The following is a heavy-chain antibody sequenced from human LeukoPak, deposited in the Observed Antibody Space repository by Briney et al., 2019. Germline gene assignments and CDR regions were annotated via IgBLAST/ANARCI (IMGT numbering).Heavy chain of an antibody. CDR1: GGSISSSNR. Sequence: SGTLSLTCAVSGGSISSSNRWSWVRQPPGKGLEWIGEIYHSGSTNYNPSLKSRVTISVDKSKNQFSLKLSSVTAADTAVYYCARPLGYCSSTSCYGWFDPWGQGTLVTVSS. CDR3: ARPLGYCSSTSCYGWFDP. J-gene: IGHJ5*02. CDR2: IYHSGST. V-gene: IGHV4-4*02. D-gene: IGHD2-2*01.